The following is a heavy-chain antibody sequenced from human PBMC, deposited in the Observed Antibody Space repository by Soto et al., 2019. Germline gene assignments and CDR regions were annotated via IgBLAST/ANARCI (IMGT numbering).Heavy chain of an antibody. CDR3: ARLDYDILTGYPIHYGMDV. Sequence: PGESLKISCKGSGYSFTSYWISWVRQMPGEGLDWMGRIDPSDSYTNYSPSFQGHVTISADKSISTAYLQWSSLKASDTAMYYCARLDYDILTGYPIHYGMDVWGQGTTVTVSS. D-gene: IGHD3-9*01. CDR2: IDPSDSYT. J-gene: IGHJ6*02. CDR1: GYSFTSYW. V-gene: IGHV5-10-1*01.